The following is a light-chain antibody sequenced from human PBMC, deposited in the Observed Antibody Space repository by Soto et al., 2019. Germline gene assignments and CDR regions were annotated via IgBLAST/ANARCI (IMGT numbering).Light chain of an antibody. J-gene: IGKJ4*01. Sequence: ETVMTQSPATLSVSPGERATLSCRASRSVSSNLAWYQQKPGQAPSLLIYGASTRATGTPARFSGSGSGTEFTLTISSLQSEDFAVYYCQQYIRWPLTFGGGTKVDI. V-gene: IGKV3-15*01. CDR2: GAS. CDR1: RSVSSN. CDR3: QQYIRWPLT.